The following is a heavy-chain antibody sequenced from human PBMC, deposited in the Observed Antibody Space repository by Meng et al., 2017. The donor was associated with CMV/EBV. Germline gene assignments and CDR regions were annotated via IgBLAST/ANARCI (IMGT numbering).Heavy chain of an antibody. CDR1: GGSFSGYY. CDR2: INHSGST. D-gene: IGHD6-13*01. Sequence: YGGSFSGYYWSWIRQPPAKGLEWIGEINHSGSTNYNPSLKSRVTISVDTSKNQFSLKLSSVTAADTAVYYCARFPRYSSSWYIVDYWGQGTLVTVSS. V-gene: IGHV4-34*01. J-gene: IGHJ4*02. CDR3: ARFPRYSSSWYIVDY.